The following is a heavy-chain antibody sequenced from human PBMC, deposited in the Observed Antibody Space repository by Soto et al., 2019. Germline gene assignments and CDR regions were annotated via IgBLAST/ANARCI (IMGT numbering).Heavy chain of an antibody. J-gene: IGHJ4*02. CDR3: AKDATYHYNNLPRAYFDS. Sequence: PGGSLRLSCAGSGFPFYNYGINWVRQAPGKGLEWVAIISFDGTTKVYADSVKGRFTISRDNSKNTVFLQMNGLRVEDTAVYYCAKDATYHYNNLPRAYFDSWGQGTPVTVSS. CDR2: ISFDGTTK. V-gene: IGHV3-30*18. D-gene: IGHD3-22*01. CDR1: GFPFYNYG.